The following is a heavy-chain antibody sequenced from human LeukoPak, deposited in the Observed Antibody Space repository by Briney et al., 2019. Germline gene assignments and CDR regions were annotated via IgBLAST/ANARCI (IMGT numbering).Heavy chain of an antibody. D-gene: IGHD4-17*01. V-gene: IGHV3-30*02. CDR1: GFTFSSYG. J-gene: IGHJ4*02. Sequence: GGSLRLSCAASGFTFSSYGMHWVRQAPAKGLEWVAFIRYDGSNKYYADSVRGRFTISRDNSKNTLYLQMNSLRAEDTAVYYCANDGYGDYVIDYWGQGTLVTVSS. CDR3: ANDGYGDYVIDY. CDR2: IRYDGSNK.